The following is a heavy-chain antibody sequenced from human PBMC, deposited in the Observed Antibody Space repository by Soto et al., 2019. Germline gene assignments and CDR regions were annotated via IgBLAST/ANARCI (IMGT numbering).Heavy chain of an antibody. J-gene: IGHJ6*02. CDR3: ARDQSYSSSWYSWLNTGMDV. V-gene: IGHV4-30-4*01. Sequence: SETLSLTCTVSGGSISSGDYYWSWIRQPPGKGLEWIGYIYYSGSTYYNPSLKSRVTISVDTSKNQFSLKLSSVTAADTAVYYCARDQSYSSSWYSWLNTGMDVWGQGTTVT. D-gene: IGHD6-13*01. CDR2: IYYSGST. CDR1: GGSISSGDYY.